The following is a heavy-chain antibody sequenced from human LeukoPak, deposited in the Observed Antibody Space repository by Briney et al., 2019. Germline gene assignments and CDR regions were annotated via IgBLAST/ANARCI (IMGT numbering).Heavy chain of an antibody. D-gene: IGHD3-22*01. J-gene: IGHJ4*02. Sequence: SETLSLTCTVSGGSISSYYWSWIRQPPGKGLEWIGYIYYSGSTNYNPSLKSRVTISVDTSKNQFSLKLSSVTAADTAVYYCASFSYYYDSSGYYPREDYFDYWGQGTLVTVSS. V-gene: IGHV4-59*01. CDR1: GGSISSYY. CDR2: IYYSGST. CDR3: ASFSYYYDSSGYYPREDYFDY.